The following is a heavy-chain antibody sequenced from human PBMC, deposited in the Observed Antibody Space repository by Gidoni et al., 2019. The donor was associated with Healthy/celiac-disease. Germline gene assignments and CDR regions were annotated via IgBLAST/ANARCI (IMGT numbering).Heavy chain of an antibody. J-gene: IGHJ4*02. Sequence: EVQLVESGGGLVQPGGSLRLSCAASGFTVSSNYMSWVRQAPGKGLEWVSGIYSGGSTYYANSVKGRFTISRDNSKNTLYLQMNSLRAEDTAVYYCARANYGGNSHFDYWGQGTLVTVSS. CDR1: GFTVSSNY. CDR3: ARANYGGNSHFDY. V-gene: IGHV3-66*02. CDR2: IYSGGST. D-gene: IGHD4-17*01.